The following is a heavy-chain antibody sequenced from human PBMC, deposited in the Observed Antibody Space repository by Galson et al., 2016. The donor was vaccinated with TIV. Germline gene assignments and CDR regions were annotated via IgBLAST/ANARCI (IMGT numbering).Heavy chain of an antibody. J-gene: IGHJ5*02. V-gene: IGHV3-74*01. D-gene: IGHD3-22*01. Sequence: SLRLSCAASGFTFSSDWMHWVRQGPGKGLVWVSRTNSDGSRTNYADSVKGRFTISRDNAKNTLYLQMNSLRAEDTAVYYCARVKYDSSGFYFNWFDPWGQGTLVTVSS. CDR2: TNSDGSRT. CDR3: ARVKYDSSGFYFNWFDP. CDR1: GFTFSSDW.